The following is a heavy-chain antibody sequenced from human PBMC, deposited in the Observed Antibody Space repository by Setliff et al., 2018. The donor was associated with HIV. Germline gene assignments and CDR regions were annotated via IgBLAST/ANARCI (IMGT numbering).Heavy chain of an antibody. J-gene: IGHJ6*03. V-gene: IGHV1-18*01. Sequence: ASVKVSCKASGYTFSSYGISWVRQAPGQGLEWMGWISGFNGKISYAENFQGRVTLTTDSSASTAHMELWSLTSDDTAVYYCARDLGGEHDYADPAYMDVWGKGTTVTVSS. CDR3: ARDLGGEHDYADPAYMDV. D-gene: IGHD4-17*01. CDR1: GYTFSSYG. CDR2: ISGFNGKI.